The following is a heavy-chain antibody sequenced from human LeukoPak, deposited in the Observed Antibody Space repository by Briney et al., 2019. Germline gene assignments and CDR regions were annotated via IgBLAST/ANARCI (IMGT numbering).Heavy chain of an antibody. Sequence: PGGSLRLSCAASGFTFSSYAMGWVRQAPGKGLEWVSAISGSGGSTYYAHSVKGRFTISRDNSKHTLYLQMNSLRAEDTAVYYCAKVGSGWPGRAFDIWGQGTMVTVSS. CDR2: ISGSGGST. D-gene: IGHD6-19*01. V-gene: IGHV3-23*01. CDR1: GFTFSSYA. CDR3: AKVGSGWPGRAFDI. J-gene: IGHJ3*02.